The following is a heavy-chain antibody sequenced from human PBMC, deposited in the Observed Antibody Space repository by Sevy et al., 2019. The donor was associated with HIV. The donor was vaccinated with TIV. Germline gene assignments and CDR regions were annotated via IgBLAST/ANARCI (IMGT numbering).Heavy chain of an antibody. Sequence: SETLSLTCAVHGGSFSGYYWSWIRESPGKGLEWIGEINDSGITNYNPPLKSRVTISVDTSKKEFSQRLSSVTAADTAVYYCARSPPVVVVPGAPSWFDPWGQGTLVTVSS. D-gene: IGHD2-2*01. J-gene: IGHJ5*02. V-gene: IGHV4-34*01. CDR3: ARSPPVVVVPGAPSWFDP. CDR1: GGSFSGYY. CDR2: INDSGIT.